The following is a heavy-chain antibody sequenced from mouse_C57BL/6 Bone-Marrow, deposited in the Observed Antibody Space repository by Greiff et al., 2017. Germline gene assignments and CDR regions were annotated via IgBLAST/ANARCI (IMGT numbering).Heavy chain of an antibody. CDR2: IDPEDGDT. CDR3: THSYCAMDY. Sequence: DVQLQESGAELVRPGASVKLSCTASGFTITDYYMHWVKQRPEQGLEWIGRIDPEDGDTEYAPKFQGKATMTADTSSNTAYLQLSSLTSEDTAVYYCTHSYCAMDYWGQGTSVTVSS. V-gene: IGHV14-1*01. CDR1: GFTITDYY. J-gene: IGHJ4*01.